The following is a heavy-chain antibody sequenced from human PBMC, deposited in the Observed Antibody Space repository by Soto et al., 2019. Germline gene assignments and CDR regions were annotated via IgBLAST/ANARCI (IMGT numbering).Heavy chain of an antibody. Sequence: EVQLVESGGGLVQPGGSLRLSCAASGFTVSSKYMSWVRQAPGKGLEWVSLIQNVGPTYYADSVKGRFTISRDTSENTVHLQMDSLRAEDTAVYYCARDDVLCDGGRCYGVPLDVWGKATTVTVSS. V-gene: IGHV3-66*01. D-gene: IGHD2-15*01. CDR1: GFTVSSKY. CDR2: IQNVGPT. J-gene: IGHJ6*04. CDR3: ARDDVLCDGGRCYGVPLDV.